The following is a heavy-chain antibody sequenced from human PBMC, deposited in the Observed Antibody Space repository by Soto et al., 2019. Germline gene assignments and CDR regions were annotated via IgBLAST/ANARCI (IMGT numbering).Heavy chain of an antibody. V-gene: IGHV1-69*08. CDR2: IIPSFGIA. CDR3: AREERARENGLVPAAIDGMDV. Sequence: QVQLVQSGAEVKKPGSSVKVSCKASGGTFSRYSITWVRQAPGHGLEWIGRIIPSFGIASYAQKFQGRVTITADESTSTAYMEMSSLRSDDTAVYYCAREERARENGLVPAAIDGMDVWGQGTTVTVSS. D-gene: IGHD2-2*01. CDR1: GGTFSRYS. J-gene: IGHJ6*02.